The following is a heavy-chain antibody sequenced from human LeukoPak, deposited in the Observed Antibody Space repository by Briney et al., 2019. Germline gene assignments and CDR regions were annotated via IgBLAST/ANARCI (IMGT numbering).Heavy chain of an antibody. CDR2: IYTSGST. Sequence: PSETLSLTCTVSGGSISSYYWSWIRQPAGKGLEWIGRIYTSGSTNYNPSLKSRVTMPVDTSKNQFSLKLSSVTAADTAVYYCARGPYDFWSGKPVGFDPWGQGTLVTVSS. CDR3: ARGPYDFWSGKPVGFDP. V-gene: IGHV4-4*07. CDR1: GGSISSYY. J-gene: IGHJ5*02. D-gene: IGHD3-3*01.